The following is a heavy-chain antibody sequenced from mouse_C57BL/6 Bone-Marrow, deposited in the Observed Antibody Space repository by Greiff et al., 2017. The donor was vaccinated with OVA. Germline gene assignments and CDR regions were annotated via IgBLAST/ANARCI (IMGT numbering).Heavy chain of an antibody. CDR3: ARNGNYEGWYFDV. V-gene: IGHV5-2*01. CDR1: EYEFPSHD. CDR2: INSDGGST. Sequence: EVMLVESGGGLVQPGESLKLSCESNEYEFPSHDMSWVRKTPEKRLELVAAINSDGGSTYYPDTMESRFIISRDNTKKTLYLQMSSLRAEDTALYYCARNGNYEGWYFDVWGTGTTVTVSS. J-gene: IGHJ1*03. D-gene: IGHD2-1*01.